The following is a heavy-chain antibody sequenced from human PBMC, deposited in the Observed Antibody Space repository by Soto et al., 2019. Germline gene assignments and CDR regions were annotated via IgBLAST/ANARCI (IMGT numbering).Heavy chain of an antibody. J-gene: IGHJ4*02. CDR2: INHSGST. D-gene: IGHD6-13*01. CDR1: GGSFSGYY. Sequence: QVQLQQWGAGLLKPSETLSLTCAVYGGSFSGYYWSWIRQPPGKGLEWIGEINHSGSTNYNPSLXXRXPISVHTSKNQFSLKLSSVTAADTAVYYCARTYSSSWSPFEYWGQGTLVTVSS. CDR3: ARTYSSSWSPFEY. V-gene: IGHV4-34*01.